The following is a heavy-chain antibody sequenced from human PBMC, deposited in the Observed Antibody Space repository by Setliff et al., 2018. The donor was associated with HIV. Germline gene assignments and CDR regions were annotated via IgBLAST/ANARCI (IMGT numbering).Heavy chain of an antibody. Sequence: ASVKVSCKAGGYMMFGYKMSWLRQAPGQGLEWIGRISPQNGAAEYAPKFQGRVSMTLDTSISTAYLEIPRLTSDDAAVYFCARPRVFDSFDVWGQGTKVTVSS. CDR2: ISPQNGAA. CDR3: ARPRVFDSFDV. CDR1: GYMMFGYK. V-gene: IGHV1-2*06. J-gene: IGHJ3*01. D-gene: IGHD6-6*01.